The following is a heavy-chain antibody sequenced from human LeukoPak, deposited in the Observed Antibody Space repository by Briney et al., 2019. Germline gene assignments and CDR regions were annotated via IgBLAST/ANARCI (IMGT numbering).Heavy chain of an antibody. D-gene: IGHD3-10*01. V-gene: IGHV5-51*01. CDR2: IYPGDSDT. Sequence: GESLKISCKGSGYSFTSYWIGWVRQMPGKGLEWMGIIYPGDSDTRYSPSFQGQVTISADKSISTAYLQWSSLKASDTAMYYCARYGYYYGSGSYYWDYWGQGTLVTVSS. J-gene: IGHJ4*02. CDR1: GYSFTSYW. CDR3: ARYGYYYGSGSYYWDY.